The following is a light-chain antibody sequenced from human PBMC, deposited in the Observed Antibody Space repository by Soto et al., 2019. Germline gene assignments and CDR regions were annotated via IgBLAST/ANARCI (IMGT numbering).Light chain of an antibody. CDR3: SSYTSSSTYV. J-gene: IGLJ1*01. CDR1: SSDVCGYNY. CDR2: DVS. V-gene: IGLV2-14*01. Sequence: QSALTQPASVSGSPGQWITISCTGTSSDVCGYNYVSWYQQHPGKAPKLMIYDVSNRPSGVSNRFSGSKSVNTASLTISGLQAEDEADYYCSSYTSSSTYVFGTGTKLTVL.